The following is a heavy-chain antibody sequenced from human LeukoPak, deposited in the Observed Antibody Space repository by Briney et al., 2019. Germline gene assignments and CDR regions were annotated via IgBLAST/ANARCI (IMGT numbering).Heavy chain of an antibody. CDR3: ARVHCTNGVCYRWSGYYYYMDV. CDR2: IIPIFDTT. J-gene: IGHJ6*03. V-gene: IGHV1-69*06. CDR1: GGTFSNYS. D-gene: IGHD2-8*01. Sequence: GASVKVSCKASGGTFSNYSVTWVRQAPGQGLEWMGGIIPIFDTTNYAQKFQGRVTITADKSTSTAYMELRSLRSDDTAVYYCARVHCTNGVCYRWSGYYYYMDVWGKGTTVTVSS.